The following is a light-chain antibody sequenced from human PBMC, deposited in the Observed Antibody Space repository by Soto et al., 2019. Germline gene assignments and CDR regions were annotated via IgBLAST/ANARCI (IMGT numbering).Light chain of an antibody. CDR2: DTT. V-gene: IGLV7-46*01. J-gene: IGLJ1*01. CDR1: TGAVTNGHY. Sequence: QAVVTQEPSLTVSPGGTVTLTCGSITGAVTNGHYPYWFQQKPGQAPRTLIYDTTNRHSWTPARFSGSLLGGKAALTLSGAQPEDEAEYYCLLSYNGPYVFVTGTKVTVL. CDR3: LLSYNGPYV.